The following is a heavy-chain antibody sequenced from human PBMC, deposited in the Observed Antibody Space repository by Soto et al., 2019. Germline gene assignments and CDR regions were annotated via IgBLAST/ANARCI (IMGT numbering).Heavy chain of an antibody. D-gene: IGHD3-3*02. CDR1: GYTFTSYA. V-gene: IGHV1-3*01. Sequence: ASVKVSCKASGYTFTSYAMHWVRQAPGQRLEWMGWINAGNGNTKYSQKFQGRVTITRDTSASTAYMELSSLRSEDTAVYYCAREEPAFRTTGMDVWGQGTKVTVYS. CDR3: AREEPAFRTTGMDV. CDR2: INAGNGNT. J-gene: IGHJ6*02.